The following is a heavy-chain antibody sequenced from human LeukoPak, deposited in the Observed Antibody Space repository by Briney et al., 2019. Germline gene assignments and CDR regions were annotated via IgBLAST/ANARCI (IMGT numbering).Heavy chain of an antibody. D-gene: IGHD3-22*01. CDR1: GGSFSGYY. J-gene: IGHJ5*02. V-gene: IGHV4-34*01. CDR3: ARRPTPSGYYSPPYNWFDP. CDR2: INHSGST. Sequence: PSETLSLTCAVYGGSFSGYYWSWIRQPPGKGLEWIGEINHSGSTNYNPSLKSRVTISVDTSKNQFSLKLSSVTAADTAVYYCARRPTPSGYYSPPYNWFDPWGQGTLVTVSS.